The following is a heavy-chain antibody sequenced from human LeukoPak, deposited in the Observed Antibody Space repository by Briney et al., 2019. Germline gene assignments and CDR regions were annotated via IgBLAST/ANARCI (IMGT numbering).Heavy chain of an antibody. V-gene: IGHV3-48*03. CDR2: ISSSGSTI. Sequence: PGGSLRLSCAASGFTFSSYEMNWVRQASGKGLEWVSYISSSGSTIYYADSVKGRFTISRDNAKNSLYLQMNSLRAEDTAVYYCARVGSMGAFDYWGQGTLVTVSS. CDR3: ARVGSMGAFDY. D-gene: IGHD1-26*01. CDR1: GFTFSSYE. J-gene: IGHJ4*02.